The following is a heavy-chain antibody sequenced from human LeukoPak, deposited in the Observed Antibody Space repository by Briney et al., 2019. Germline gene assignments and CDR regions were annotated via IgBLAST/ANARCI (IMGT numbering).Heavy chain of an antibody. D-gene: IGHD6-6*01. CDR2: IYYSGST. CDR3: ARDPSISSDWNAFYI. J-gene: IGHJ3*02. CDR1: GGSISSYY. V-gene: IGHV4-59*01. Sequence: SGTLSLTCTVAGGSISSYYWSWIRQPPGKGLEWIGYIYYSGSTNYNPSLKSRVTISVDTSKNQFSLKLSSVAAADTAVYYCARDPSISSDWNAFYIWVQGTMVTVSS.